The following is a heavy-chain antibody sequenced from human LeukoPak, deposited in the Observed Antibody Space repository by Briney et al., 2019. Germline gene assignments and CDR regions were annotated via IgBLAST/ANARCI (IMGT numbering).Heavy chain of an antibody. V-gene: IGHV4-59*08. CDR1: SGSISSDY. CDR3: ARSGRLYSNTWYFDY. J-gene: IGHJ4*02. CDR2: IYFSGNT. Sequence: PSETLSLTCIVSSGSISSDYWSWIRQPPGKGLEWIGYIYFSGNTNYNPSLKSRVTMSVGTSKKQFSLKLSSVTAADTAVYYCARSGRLYSNTWYFDYWGQGTLVTVSS. D-gene: IGHD6-13*01.